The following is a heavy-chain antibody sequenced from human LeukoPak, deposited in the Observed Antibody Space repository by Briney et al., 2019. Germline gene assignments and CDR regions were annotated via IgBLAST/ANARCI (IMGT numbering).Heavy chain of an antibody. CDR2: IYSGGST. Sequence: PGGSLRLSCAASGFTVSSNYMSWVRQAPGKGLEWVSVIYSGGSTYYADSVKGRFTISRDNSKNTLYLQMNSLKTEDTAVYYCTTPSPDNWNDVDYYHYMDVWGKGTTVTVSS. CDR3: TTPSPDNWNDVDYYHYMDV. V-gene: IGHV3-66*01. CDR1: GFTVSSNY. D-gene: IGHD1-20*01. J-gene: IGHJ6*03.